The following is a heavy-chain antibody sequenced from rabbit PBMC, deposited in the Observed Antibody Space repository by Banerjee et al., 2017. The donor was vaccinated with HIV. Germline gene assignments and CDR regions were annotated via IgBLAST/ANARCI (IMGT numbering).Heavy chain of an antibody. D-gene: IGHD6-1*01. CDR1: GFSFSSRYW. Sequence: QSLEESGGDLVKPGASLTLTCTASGFSFSSRYWICWVRQAPRKGLEWIGCMDTGRGGSSNFESWGQGRFHRSSNAVDPVHMQLTTPTTADATTYFCARWNTYACAGYGIFNLWGPGTLFTVS. J-gene: IGHJ4*01. V-gene: IGHV1S40*01. CDR2: MDTGRGGSS. CDR3: ARWNTYACAGYGIFNL.